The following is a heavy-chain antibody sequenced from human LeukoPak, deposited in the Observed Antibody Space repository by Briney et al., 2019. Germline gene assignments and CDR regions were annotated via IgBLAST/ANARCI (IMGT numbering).Heavy chain of an antibody. CDR2: IYRGETT. D-gene: IGHD3-9*01. CDR3: ARSRRMYYDNLTGSSTPFDY. V-gene: IGHV4-4*07. J-gene: IGHJ4*02. Sequence: SETLSLTCTVSGDSISSYYWSWIRQPAGKGLEWVGRIYRGETTNYNPSLKGRVTMSVDTSKNQLSLKLSSVTAADTAVYYCARSRRMYYDNLTGSSTPFDYWGQGTLVTVSS. CDR1: GDSISSYY.